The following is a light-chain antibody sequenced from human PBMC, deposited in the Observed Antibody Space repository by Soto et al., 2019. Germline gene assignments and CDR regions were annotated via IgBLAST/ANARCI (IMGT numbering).Light chain of an antibody. V-gene: IGLV2-8*01. J-gene: IGLJ3*02. CDR3: TSYGGRDNLM. CDR1: SSDIGAYNY. CDR2: EVN. Sequence: QSALTQPPSASGSPGQSVTISCPGTSSDIGAYNYVSWFQQHPGEAPKLIISEVNKRPSGVPDRFSGSKSGNTASLTVSGLQAEDEADYYCTSYGGRDNLMFGGGTKVTVL.